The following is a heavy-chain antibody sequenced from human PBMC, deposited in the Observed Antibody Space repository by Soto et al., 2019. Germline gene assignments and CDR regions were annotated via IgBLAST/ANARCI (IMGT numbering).Heavy chain of an antibody. CDR2: ISAGGNTK. CDR1: GFNFGSYG. J-gene: IGHJ4*02. V-gene: IGHV3-30*18. CDR3: AKESGGERYAAYFDL. D-gene: IGHD2-21*01. Sequence: VQLLESGGGLVQPGGSLRLSCSASGFNFGSYGMSWVRQAPGKGLEWVAVISAGGNTKYYADSVKGRFTISRDNSKNTLFLQMNSLRTEDTAVYYCAKESGGERYAAYFDLWGQGTLVTVSA.